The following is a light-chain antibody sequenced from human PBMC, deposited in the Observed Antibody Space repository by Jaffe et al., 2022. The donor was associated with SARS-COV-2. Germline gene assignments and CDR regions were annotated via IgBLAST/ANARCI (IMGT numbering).Light chain of an antibody. Sequence: QSILTQPPSASGTPGQRVTISCSGSRSNIGSNTVSWFQQLPGTAPKLLIYSNNQRPSGVPDRFSGSKSGTSASLAISGLQSEDEAAYYCAAWDDSLNGGVFGGGTKLTVL. CDR1: RSNIGSNT. V-gene: IGLV1-44*01. J-gene: IGLJ3*02. CDR3: AAWDDSLNGGV. CDR2: SNN.